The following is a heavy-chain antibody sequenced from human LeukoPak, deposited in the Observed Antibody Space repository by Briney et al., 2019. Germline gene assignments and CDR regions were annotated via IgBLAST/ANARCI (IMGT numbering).Heavy chain of an antibody. V-gene: IGHV3-15*01. CDR3: TTDLLGAPPPDY. CDR1: GFTFSNAW. J-gene: IGHJ4*02. Sequence: KTGGSLRLSCAASGFTFSNAWMSWVRQAPGKGLEWVGRIKSKTDGGTTDYAAPVKGRFTISRDDLRNTLYLQMNSLITEDTAVYYCTTDLLGAPPPDYWGQGTLVTVSS. CDR2: IKSKTDGGTT.